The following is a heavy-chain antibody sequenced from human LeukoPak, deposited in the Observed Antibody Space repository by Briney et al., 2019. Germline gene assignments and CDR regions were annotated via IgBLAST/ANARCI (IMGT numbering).Heavy chain of an antibody. CDR3: ARGDRYCSGGSCYSASDY. V-gene: IGHV3-21*01. J-gene: IGHJ4*02. D-gene: IGHD2-15*01. CDR1: GFPFSSYS. Sequence: PGGSLRLSCAASGFPFSSYSMNWVRQAPGKGLEWVSSISSGSTYIFLADSLKGRFTISRDNAKNSLYLQMNSLRAEDTAVYYCARGDRYCSGGSCYSASDYWGQGALVTVSS. CDR2: ISSGSTYI.